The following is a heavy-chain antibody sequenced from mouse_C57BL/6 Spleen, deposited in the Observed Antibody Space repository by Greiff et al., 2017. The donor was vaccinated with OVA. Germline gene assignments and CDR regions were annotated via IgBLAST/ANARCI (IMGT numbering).Heavy chain of an antibody. CDR2: ISNLAYSI. Sequence: DVKLVESGGGLVQPGGSLKLSCAASGFTFSDYGMAWVRQAPRKGPEWVAFISNLAYSIYYADTVTGRFTISRENAKNTLYLEMSSLRSEDTAMYYCARAPDYYGSSHWYFDVWGTGTTVTVSS. D-gene: IGHD1-1*01. CDR1: GFTFSDYG. J-gene: IGHJ1*03. V-gene: IGHV5-15*01. CDR3: ARAPDYYGSSHWYFDV.